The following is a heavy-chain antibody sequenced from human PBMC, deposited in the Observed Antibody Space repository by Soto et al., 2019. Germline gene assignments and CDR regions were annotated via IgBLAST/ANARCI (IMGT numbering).Heavy chain of an antibody. CDR2: IIPIFGTA. J-gene: IGHJ4*02. CDR1: GGTFSSYA. V-gene: IGHV1-69*13. D-gene: IGHD3-9*01. Sequence: SVKVSCKXSGGTFSSYAISWVRQAPGQGLEWMGGIIPIFGTANYAQKFQGRVTITADESTSTAYMELSSLRSEDTAVYYCATTQATHYDILTGLFDYWGQGTLVTVSS. CDR3: ATTQATHYDILTGLFDY.